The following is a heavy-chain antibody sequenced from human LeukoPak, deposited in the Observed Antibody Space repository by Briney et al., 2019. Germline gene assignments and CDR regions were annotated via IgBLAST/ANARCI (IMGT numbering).Heavy chain of an antibody. V-gene: IGHV1-46*01. CDR1: GYTFTGYY. CDR2: INPSGGST. CDR3: ARDRRRGHYFDY. D-gene: IGHD3-10*01. Sequence: ASVKVSCKASGYTFTGYYMHWVRQAPRQGLEWMGIINPSGGSTSYAQKFQGRVTMTRDTSTSTVYMELSSLRSEDTAVYYCARDRRRGHYFDYWGQGTLVTVSS. J-gene: IGHJ4*02.